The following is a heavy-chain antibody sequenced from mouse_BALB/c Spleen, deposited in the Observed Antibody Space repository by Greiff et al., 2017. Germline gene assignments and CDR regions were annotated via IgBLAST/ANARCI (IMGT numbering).Heavy chain of an antibody. CDR1: GFTFSSYA. Sequence: EVQGVESGGGLVKPGGSLKLSCAASGFTFSSYAMSWVRQTPEKRLEWVATISSGGSYTYYPDSVKGRFTISRDNAKNTLYLQMSSLRSEDTAMYYCASGNYYFDYWGQGTTLTVSS. J-gene: IGHJ2*01. CDR3: ASGNYYFDY. V-gene: IGHV5-9-3*01. D-gene: IGHD2-1*01. CDR2: ISSGGSYT.